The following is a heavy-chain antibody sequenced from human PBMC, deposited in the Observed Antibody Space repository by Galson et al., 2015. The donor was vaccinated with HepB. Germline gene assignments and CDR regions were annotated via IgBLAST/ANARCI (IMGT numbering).Heavy chain of an antibody. CDR1: GYTFTRYG. Sequence: SVKVSCKASGYTFTRYGISWVRQAPGQGLEWMGGISVYNGNTNYVQKFQGRVTMTTDTSTSTAYMELRSLRADDTAVYYCARRLGVVTNNWFDPWGQGTLVTVSS. CDR2: ISVYNGNT. D-gene: IGHD3-3*01. CDR3: ARRLGVVTNNWFDP. J-gene: IGHJ5*02. V-gene: IGHV1-18*01.